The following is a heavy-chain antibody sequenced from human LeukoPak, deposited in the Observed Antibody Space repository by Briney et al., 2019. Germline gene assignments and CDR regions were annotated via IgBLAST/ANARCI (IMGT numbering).Heavy chain of an antibody. CDR1: GFTFSSYW. D-gene: IGHD3-22*01. J-gene: IGHJ3*02. Sequence: PGGSLRLSCAASGFTFSSYWMSWVRQAPGKGLEWVSAISGSGGSTYYADSVKGRFTISRDNSKNTLYLQMNSLRAEDTAVYYCAKYRRRYYDSSGPLDAFDIWGQGTMVTVSS. CDR3: AKYRRRYYDSSGPLDAFDI. V-gene: IGHV3-23*01. CDR2: ISGSGGST.